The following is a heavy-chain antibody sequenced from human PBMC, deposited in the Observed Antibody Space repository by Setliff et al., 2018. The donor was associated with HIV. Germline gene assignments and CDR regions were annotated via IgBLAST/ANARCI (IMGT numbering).Heavy chain of an antibody. CDR3: ARTKKERHPQRDYPQGFDP. Sequence: SETLSLTCAVYGGSFSGYYWNWIRQPPGKGLEWIGEINHRGSTNYNPSLKSRVTISADPSKNQFSLKLSSVTAEDTAVYYCARTKKERHPQRDYPQGFDPWGQGTLVTVSS. D-gene: IGHD4-17*01. V-gene: IGHV4-34*01. J-gene: IGHJ5*02. CDR2: INHRGST. CDR1: GGSFSGYY.